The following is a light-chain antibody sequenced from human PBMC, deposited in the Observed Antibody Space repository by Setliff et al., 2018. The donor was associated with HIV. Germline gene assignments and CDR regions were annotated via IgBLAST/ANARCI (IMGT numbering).Light chain of an antibody. CDR1: SSDIGSYNF. Sequence: QSALTQPASVSGSPGQSITISCTGTSSDIGSYNFVPWYQQHPGKAPRLIIYEVSKWPSGVSDRFSGSKSGNTASLTISGLLTEDEADYYCCSYASGPTFVFGTGTKVTVL. CDR3: CSYASGPTFV. CDR2: EVS. J-gene: IGLJ1*01. V-gene: IGLV2-23*02.